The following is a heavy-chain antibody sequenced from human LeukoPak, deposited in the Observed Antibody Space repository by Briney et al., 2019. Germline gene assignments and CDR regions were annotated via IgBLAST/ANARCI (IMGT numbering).Heavy chain of an antibody. J-gene: IGHJ4*02. D-gene: IGHD4-23*01. CDR3: ARDPLSFYGSNSNRPSFDY. CDR2: INPSGGST. Sequence: ASVKVSCKASGYTFTSYYMHWVRQAPGQGLEWMGIINPSGGSTSYAQKFQGRVTMTRDTSTSTVYMELSSLRSEDTAVYYCARDPLSFYGSNSNRPSFDYWGQGTLVTVSS. V-gene: IGHV1-46*01. CDR1: GYTFTSYY.